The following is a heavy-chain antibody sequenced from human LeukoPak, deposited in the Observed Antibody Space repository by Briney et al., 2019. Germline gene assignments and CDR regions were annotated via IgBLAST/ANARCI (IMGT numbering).Heavy chain of an antibody. D-gene: IGHD7-27*01. CDR2: ISHSGST. J-gene: IGHJ4*02. Sequence: SETLSLTCTVSGGSMSSYYRSWIRLPPGKGLEWIGYISHSGSTKYNPSLKSRVTISVDTSKNQFSLKLNSVTAADTAVYYCARHRNWDFDYWGQGTLVTVSS. CDR1: GGSMSSYY. V-gene: IGHV4-59*08. CDR3: ARHRNWDFDY.